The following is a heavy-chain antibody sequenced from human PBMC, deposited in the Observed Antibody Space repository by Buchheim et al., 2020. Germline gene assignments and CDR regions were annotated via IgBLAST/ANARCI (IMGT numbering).Heavy chain of an antibody. Sequence: QVQLVQSGPEVKKPGASVTVSCRSSGYEFTTYGITWVRQAPGQGLEWLGWVSAFNGRTDYAQKVQGRVSMNTDTSTSTAYMELRSLRSDDMAVYYCTRGSVTVDYWGQGTL. CDR3: TRGSVTVDY. J-gene: IGHJ4*02. CDR2: VSAFNGRT. V-gene: IGHV1-18*03. CDR1: GYEFTTYG. D-gene: IGHD4-11*01.